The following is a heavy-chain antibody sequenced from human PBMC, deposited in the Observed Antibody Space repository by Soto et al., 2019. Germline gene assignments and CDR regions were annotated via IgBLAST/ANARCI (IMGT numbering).Heavy chain of an antibody. CDR1: GYTFTSYG. V-gene: IGHV1-18*04. CDR3: ARAPPYYYDSSGYPVDY. Sequence: ASVKVSCKASGYTFTSYGISWVRQAPGQGLEWMGWISAYNGNTNYAQKLQGRVTMTTDTSTSTAYMELRSLRSDDTAGYYCARAPPYYYDSSGYPVDYWGQGTLVTVSS. J-gene: IGHJ4*02. CDR2: ISAYNGNT. D-gene: IGHD3-22*01.